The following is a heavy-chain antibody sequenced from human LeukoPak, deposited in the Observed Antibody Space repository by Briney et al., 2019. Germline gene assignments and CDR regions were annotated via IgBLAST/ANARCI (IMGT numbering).Heavy chain of an antibody. CDR3: ARDRYYYDSSGYSA. Sequence: ASVTVSCKASGYTFTSYGISWVRQAPGQGLEWMGWISAYNGNTNYAQKLQGRVTMTTDTSTSTAYMELSSLRSEDTAVYYCARDRYYYDSSGYSAWGQGTLVTVSS. V-gene: IGHV1-18*01. J-gene: IGHJ5*02. CDR2: ISAYNGNT. D-gene: IGHD3-22*01. CDR1: GYTFTSYG.